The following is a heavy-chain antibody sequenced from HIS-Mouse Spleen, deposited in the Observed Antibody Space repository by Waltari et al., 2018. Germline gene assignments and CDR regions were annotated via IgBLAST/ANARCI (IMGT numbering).Heavy chain of an antibody. D-gene: IGHD6-13*01. J-gene: IGHJ2*01. CDR3: AREIPYSSSWYDWYFDL. Sequence: QLQLQESGPGLVKPSETRSLTCTVSGCSISSSSYYWGWIRQPPGKGLEWIGSIYYSGSTYYNPSLKSRVTISVDTSKNQFSLKLSSVTAADTAVYYCAREIPYSSSWYDWYFDLWGRGTLVTVSS. V-gene: IGHV4-39*07. CDR2: IYYSGST. CDR1: GCSISSSSYY.